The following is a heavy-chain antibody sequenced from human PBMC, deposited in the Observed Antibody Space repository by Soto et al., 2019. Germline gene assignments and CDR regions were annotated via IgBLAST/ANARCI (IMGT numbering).Heavy chain of an antibody. CDR2: ISGSGDDT. V-gene: IGHV3-23*01. D-gene: IGHD2-8*02. J-gene: IGHJ3*01. CDR3: VKEYCTGRACLYAFKL. Sequence: LSGAASGCPLNTDPMDWVRQAPGKRLEWVSIISGSGDDTYYADTVKGRFTISRDNARNSLYLQMKNMRDEDTAVYFCVKEYCTGRACLYAFKLWDQGSLGIV. CDR1: GCPLNTDP.